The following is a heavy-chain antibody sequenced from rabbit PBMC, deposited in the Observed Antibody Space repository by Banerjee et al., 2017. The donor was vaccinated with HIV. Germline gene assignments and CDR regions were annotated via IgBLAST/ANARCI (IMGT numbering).Heavy chain of an antibody. CDR1: GFDFSSYG. CDR3: ARGGGL. J-gene: IGHJ3*01. V-gene: IGHV1S45*01. Sequence: QEQLVESGGGLVQPGGSLKLSCKGSGFDFSSYGMSWVRQAPGKGLEWIACINIVTGKSVYASWAKGRFVMSRTSSTTVTLQMTSLTAADTATYVCARGGGLWGQGTLVTV. CDR2: INIVTGKS.